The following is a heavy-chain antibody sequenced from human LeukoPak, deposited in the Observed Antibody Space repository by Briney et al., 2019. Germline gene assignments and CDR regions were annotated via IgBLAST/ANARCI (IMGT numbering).Heavy chain of an antibody. CDR1: GYTFTGYY. Sequence: GASVKVSCKASGYTFTGYYMHWVRQAPGQGLEWMGGIIPIFGTANYAQKFQGRVTITTDESTSTAYMELSSLRSEDTAVYYCARARDFWSGYTENWFDPWGQGTLVTVSS. CDR3: ARARDFWSGYTENWFDP. J-gene: IGHJ5*02. V-gene: IGHV1-69*05. D-gene: IGHD3-3*01. CDR2: IIPIFGTA.